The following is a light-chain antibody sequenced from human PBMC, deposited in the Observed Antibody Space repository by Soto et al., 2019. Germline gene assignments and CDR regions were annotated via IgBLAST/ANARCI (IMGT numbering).Light chain of an antibody. CDR1: SSNIGNNY. Sequence: QSVLTQPPSVSAAPGQKVTISCSGSSSNIGNNYVSWYQQLPGTAPKLLIYENNKRPSGIPDRFSGSKSGTSATLGITGLQTGDEADYYCGTLDSNLSSWVFGGGTKLTVL. CDR3: GTLDSNLSSWV. CDR2: ENN. J-gene: IGLJ3*02. V-gene: IGLV1-51*02.